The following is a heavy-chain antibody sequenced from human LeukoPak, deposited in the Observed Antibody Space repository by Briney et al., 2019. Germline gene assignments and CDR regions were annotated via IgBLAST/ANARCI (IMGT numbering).Heavy chain of an antibody. V-gene: IGHV4-39*01. Sequence: SETLSLTRTVSGGSISSSCYYCGWIRQPPGKGLEWIGTIYYSGSTYYNPSLKSRVTISVDTSKNQFSLKLSSVTAADTAVYYCATLNDYYDSSGYPRFGPWGQGTLVTVSS. CDR2: IYYSGST. J-gene: IGHJ5*02. CDR3: ATLNDYYDSSGYPRFGP. CDR1: GGSISSSCYY. D-gene: IGHD3-22*01.